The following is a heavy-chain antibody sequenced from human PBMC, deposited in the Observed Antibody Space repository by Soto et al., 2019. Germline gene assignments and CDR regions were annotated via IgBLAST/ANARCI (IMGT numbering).Heavy chain of an antibody. J-gene: IGHJ3*02. D-gene: IGHD3-22*01. V-gene: IGHV3-30-3*01. CDR2: ISYDGSNK. CDR3: ARDRRGYYYDSSGSVGAFDI. CDR1: GFTFSSYA. Sequence: GGSLRLSCAASGFTFSSYAMHWVRQAPGKGLEWVAVISYDGSNKYYADSVKDRFTISRDNSKNTLYLQMNSLRAEDTAVYYCARDRRGYYYDSSGSVGAFDIWGQGTMVTVSS.